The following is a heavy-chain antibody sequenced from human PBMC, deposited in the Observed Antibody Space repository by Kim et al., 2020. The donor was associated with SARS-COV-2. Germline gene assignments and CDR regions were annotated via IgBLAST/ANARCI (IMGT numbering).Heavy chain of an antibody. Sequence: ASVKVSCKASGYTFTSYGSSWVRQAPGQGLEWMGWISAYNGNTNYAQKLQGRVTMTTDTSTSTAYMELRSLRSDDTAVYYCARGSLGGTIFGVVIIDLAGYFDYWGQGTLVTVSS. D-gene: IGHD3-3*01. CDR2: ISAYNGNT. CDR1: GYTFTSYG. J-gene: IGHJ4*02. CDR3: ARGSLGGTIFGVVIIDLAGYFDY. V-gene: IGHV1-18*01.